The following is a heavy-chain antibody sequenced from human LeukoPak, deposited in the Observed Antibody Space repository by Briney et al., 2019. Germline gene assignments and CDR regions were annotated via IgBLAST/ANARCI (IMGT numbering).Heavy chain of an antibody. D-gene: IGHD4-23*01. CDR2: INPSGGST. Sequence: ASEKVSCKASGYTFTRYYMHWVRHPPGQGGEWVGIINPSGGSTSYAQKFQGRVTMTRDTSTSTDYMELSSLRSEVTAVYYCARDNSVEDTAWWFDPWGQGTLVTVSS. CDR1: GYTFTRYY. J-gene: IGHJ5*02. CDR3: ARDNSVEDTAWWFDP. V-gene: IGHV1-46*01.